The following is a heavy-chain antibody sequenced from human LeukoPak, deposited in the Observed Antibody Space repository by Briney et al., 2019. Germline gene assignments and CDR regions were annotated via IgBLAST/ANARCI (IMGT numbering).Heavy chain of an antibody. Sequence: PSQTLSLTCAISGDSVSSNSVAWNWIRQSPSRGLEWLGRTYYRSKWYNGYALSVKSRITVNPDTSENQFSLQLNSVTPEDTAVYYCARDPGYCNSCLDYWGQGTLVTVSS. CDR2: TYYRSKWYN. D-gene: IGHD6-6*01. CDR1: GDSVSSNSVA. J-gene: IGHJ4*02. CDR3: ARDPGYCNSCLDY. V-gene: IGHV6-1*01.